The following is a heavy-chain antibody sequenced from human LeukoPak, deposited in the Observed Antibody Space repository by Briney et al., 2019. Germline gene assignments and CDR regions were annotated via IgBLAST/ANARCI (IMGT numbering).Heavy chain of an antibody. Sequence: SQTLSLICTVSGGSISSGSYYWSWIRQPAGKGLEWIGRIYTSGSTNYNPSLKSRVTISVDTSKNQFSLKLSSVTAADTAVYYCARVYMTVAGTIGPAFDIWGQGTMVTVSS. V-gene: IGHV4-61*02. CDR2: IYTSGST. CDR1: GGSISSGSYY. CDR3: ARVYMTVAGTIGPAFDI. J-gene: IGHJ3*02. D-gene: IGHD6-19*01.